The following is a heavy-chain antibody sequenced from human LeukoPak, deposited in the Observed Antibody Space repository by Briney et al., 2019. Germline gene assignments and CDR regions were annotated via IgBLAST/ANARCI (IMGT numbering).Heavy chain of an antibody. Sequence: PGGSLRLSCAASGFTVSSNYMSWVRQAPGKGLEWVSVIYSGGSTYYADSVKGRFTISRDNSKNTLYLQMNSLRAEDTAVYYCARGYSGSYHDYWGQGTLVTVSS. D-gene: IGHD1-26*01. J-gene: IGHJ4*02. CDR3: ARGYSGSYHDY. CDR2: IYSGGST. V-gene: IGHV3-53*01. CDR1: GFTVSSNY.